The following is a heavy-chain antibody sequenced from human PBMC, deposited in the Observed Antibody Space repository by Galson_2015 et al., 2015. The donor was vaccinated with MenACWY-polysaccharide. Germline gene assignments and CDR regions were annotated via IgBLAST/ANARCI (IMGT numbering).Heavy chain of an antibody. Sequence: SVKVSCKASGGTFTTSPFNWVRQAPGQGLEWIGRIIPGLDKRTHAQTFHDRGTIIASSSTCTGYIDLRSRRSEDTAVYYCASPLGEAPAETGAFDIWGQGTVVAVSS. J-gene: IGHJ3*02. CDR2: IIPGLDKR. CDR1: GGTFTTSP. V-gene: IGHV1-69*02. CDR3: ASPLGEAPAETGAFDI. D-gene: IGHD3-16*01.